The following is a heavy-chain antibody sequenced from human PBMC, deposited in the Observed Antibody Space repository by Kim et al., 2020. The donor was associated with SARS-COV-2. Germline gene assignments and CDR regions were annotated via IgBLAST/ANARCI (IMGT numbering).Heavy chain of an antibody. J-gene: IGHJ6*02. Sequence: SQTYTDTVKGRFTISRDNAKNTLYLQMNSLRAEDTAVYYCARGNYHGMDVWGQGTTVTVSS. CDR3: ARGNYHGMDV. CDR2: SQ. V-gene: IGHV3-74*01.